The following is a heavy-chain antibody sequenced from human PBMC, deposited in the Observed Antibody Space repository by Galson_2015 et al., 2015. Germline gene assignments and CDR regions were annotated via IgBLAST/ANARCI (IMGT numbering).Heavy chain of an antibody. Sequence: SLRLSCAASGFTFSSYGMHWVRQAPGKGLEWVAVISYDGSNKYYADSVKGRFTISRDNSKNTLYLQMNSLRAEDTAVYYCANDPVLLWFGEIDYWGQGTLVTVSS. CDR2: ISYDGSNK. V-gene: IGHV3-30*18. CDR3: ANDPVLLWFGEIDY. CDR1: GFTFSSYG. D-gene: IGHD3-10*01. J-gene: IGHJ4*02.